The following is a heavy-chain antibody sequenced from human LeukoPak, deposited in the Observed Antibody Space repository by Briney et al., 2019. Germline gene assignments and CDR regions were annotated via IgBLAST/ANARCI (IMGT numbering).Heavy chain of an antibody. Sequence: GGSLRLSCVASGFTFSSYGMHWVRQAPGKGLEWVAVICDIGSNKYYADSVKGRFTISRDNSKNTLYLQMNSLRGEDTGVYYCARDLAGYGPFDYWGQGTLVTVSS. CDR3: ARDLAGYGPFDY. CDR1: GFTFSSYG. J-gene: IGHJ4*02. V-gene: IGHV3-33*01. D-gene: IGHD5-18*01. CDR2: ICDIGSNK.